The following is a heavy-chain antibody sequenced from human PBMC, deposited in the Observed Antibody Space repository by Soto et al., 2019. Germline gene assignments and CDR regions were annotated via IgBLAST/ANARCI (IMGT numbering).Heavy chain of an antibody. J-gene: IGHJ6*02. D-gene: IGHD3-10*01. Sequence: ASVKVSCKASGYTFTGYYMHWVRQAPGQGLEWMGWINPNSGGTNYAQKFQGWVTMTRDTSISTAYMELSRLRSDDTAVYYCAKDYYGSGSYYYYYYGMDVWGQGTTVTSP. CDR3: AKDYYGSGSYYYYYYGMDV. CDR1: GYTFTGYY. V-gene: IGHV1-2*04. CDR2: INPNSGGT.